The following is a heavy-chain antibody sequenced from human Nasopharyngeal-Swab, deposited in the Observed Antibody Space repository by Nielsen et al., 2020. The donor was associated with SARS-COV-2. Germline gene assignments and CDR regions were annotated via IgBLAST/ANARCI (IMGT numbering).Heavy chain of an antibody. CDR1: GYSFTSYW. Sequence: GESLKISCKGSGYSFTSYWIGWVRQLHGKGLEWMGIIYPGDSDTRYSPSFQGQVTISADKSISTAYLQWSSLKASDTAMYYCARHVSLDAFDIWGQGTMVTVSS. J-gene: IGHJ3*02. CDR3: ARHVSLDAFDI. D-gene: IGHD1-1*01. V-gene: IGHV5-51*01. CDR2: IYPGDSDT.